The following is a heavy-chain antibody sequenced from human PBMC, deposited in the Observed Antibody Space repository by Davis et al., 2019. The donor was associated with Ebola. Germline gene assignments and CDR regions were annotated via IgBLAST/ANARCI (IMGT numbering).Heavy chain of an antibody. J-gene: IGHJ4*02. D-gene: IGHD6-19*01. V-gene: IGHV3-23*01. CDR2: ISGAGYNT. CDR3: ATCGFCVSSSGIDY. Sequence: PGGSLRLSCEASGFTFRNYAMNWVRQGPGQGLEWVSGISGAGYNTYHADSVKGRFTISRDNSKNTLYLQMTSLSADDTAVYYCATCGFCVSSSGIDYRGQGTLVTVSS. CDR1: GFTFRNYA.